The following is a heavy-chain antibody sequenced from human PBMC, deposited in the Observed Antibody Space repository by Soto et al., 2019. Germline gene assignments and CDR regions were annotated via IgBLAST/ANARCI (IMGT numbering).Heavy chain of an antibody. CDR2: IIPIFGTA. CDR3: ARAKPRTGYSSSPSYYYYGMDV. J-gene: IGHJ6*02. D-gene: IGHD6-6*01. V-gene: IGHV1-69*13. CDR1: GGTFSSYA. Sequence: ASVKVSCKASGGTFSSYAISWVRQAPGQGLEWMGGIIPIFGTANYAQKFQGRVTITADESTSTAYMELSSLRSEDTAVYYCARAKPRTGYSSSPSYYYYGMDVWGQGTTVTVSS.